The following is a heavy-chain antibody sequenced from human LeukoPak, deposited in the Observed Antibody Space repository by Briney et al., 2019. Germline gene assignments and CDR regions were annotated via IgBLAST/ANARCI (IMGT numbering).Heavy chain of an antibody. J-gene: IGHJ4*02. CDR3: ARRLYVVRGAYFDY. CDR2: IYYSGST. D-gene: IGHD4-23*01. V-gene: IGHV4-39*01. Sequence: SETLSLTCTVSGGSISSSSYYWGWIRQPPGKGLEWIGSIYYSGSTYYNPSLKSRVTISVDTSKNQFSLKLSSVTAADTAVYYCARRLYVVRGAYFDYWGQGTLVTVSS. CDR1: GGSISSSSYY.